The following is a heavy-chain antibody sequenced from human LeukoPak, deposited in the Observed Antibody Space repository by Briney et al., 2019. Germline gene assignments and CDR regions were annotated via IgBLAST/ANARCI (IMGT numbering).Heavy chain of an antibody. Sequence: GGSLRLSCAASGFTFSSSAMSWVRQVPGKGLEWVSGISASGGSTYYADSVRGRFTISRDNSKNTLYLQMNSLRAEDTAVYYCAKYGVVGATRGGGYFDYWGQGTLVTVSS. D-gene: IGHD1-26*01. J-gene: IGHJ4*02. CDR1: GFTFSSSA. CDR2: ISASGGST. CDR3: AKYGVVGATRGGGYFDY. V-gene: IGHV3-23*01.